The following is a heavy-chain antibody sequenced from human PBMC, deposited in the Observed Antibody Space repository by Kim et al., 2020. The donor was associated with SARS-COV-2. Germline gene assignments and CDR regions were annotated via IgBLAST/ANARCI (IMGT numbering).Heavy chain of an antibody. D-gene: IGHD2-21*02. J-gene: IGHJ4*02. CDR3: AKGGPYCGGDCYFVS. CDR1: GFIFSHHA. Sequence: GGSLRLSCAASGFIFSHHAMSWVRQAPGKGLDWVAVIGGSGGSTDYADSVKGRFAISRDNSKNTVFLQMNSLRVDDTAVYYCAKGGPYCGGDCYFVSWGQGTLVTVSS. V-gene: IGHV3-23*01. CDR2: IGGSGGST.